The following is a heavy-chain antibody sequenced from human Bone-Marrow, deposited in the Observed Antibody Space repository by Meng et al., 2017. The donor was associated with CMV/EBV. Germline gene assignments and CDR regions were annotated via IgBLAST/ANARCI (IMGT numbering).Heavy chain of an antibody. V-gene: IGHV3-11*01. CDR1: GFTFSDYY. CDR3: SREGGYDLG. Sequence: GESLKISCAASGFTFSDYYMSWIRQAPGKGLEWVSYISSSGSTIYYADSVKGRFTISRDNAKNSLYLQKNTLRAEDTAGYYCSREGGYDLGWGQGTLVTVSS. CDR2: ISSSGSTI. D-gene: IGHD3-16*01. J-gene: IGHJ4*02.